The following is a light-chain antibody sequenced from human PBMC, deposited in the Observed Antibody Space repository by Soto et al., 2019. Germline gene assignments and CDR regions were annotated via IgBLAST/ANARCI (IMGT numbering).Light chain of an antibody. CDR3: QQYGSSGT. CDR2: GAS. J-gene: IGKJ1*01. Sequence: EIVLTQSPGTLSLSPGERATLSCRASQSLSSSYLAWYQQKPGQAPRLLIYGASSRAIGIPDRFSGSGSGTDFFLTISRLEPEDFAVYYCQQYGSSGTFGQGTKVDIK. CDR1: QSLSSSY. V-gene: IGKV3-20*01.